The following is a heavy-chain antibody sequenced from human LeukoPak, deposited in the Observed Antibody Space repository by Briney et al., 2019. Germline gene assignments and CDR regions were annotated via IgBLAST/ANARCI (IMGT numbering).Heavy chain of an antibody. Sequence: SETLSLTCTVSGGSISSSSYYWGWIRQPPGKGLEWIGSIYYSGSTYYNPSLKSRVTISVDTSKNQFSLKLSSVTAADTAVYYCARDRWIGEYDSSGYYYVPLFDYWGQGTLVTVSS. D-gene: IGHD3-22*01. V-gene: IGHV4-39*07. J-gene: IGHJ4*02. CDR3: ARDRWIGEYDSSGYYYVPLFDY. CDR2: IYYSGST. CDR1: GGSISSSSYY.